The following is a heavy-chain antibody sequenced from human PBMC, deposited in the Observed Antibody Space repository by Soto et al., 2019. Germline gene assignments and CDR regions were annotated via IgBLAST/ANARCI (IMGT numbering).Heavy chain of an antibody. D-gene: IGHD2-2*01. CDR1: GFTFSSYS. J-gene: IGHJ4*02. CDR3: ARGGGYCSSSTCYSGHFDY. V-gene: IGHV3-48*02. Sequence: PGGSLRLSCAASGFTFSSYSMNWVRQAPGKGLEWVSYISSGSTTIYYADSVKGRFTISRDNAKTSLFLQMNSLRDEDTAMYYCARGGGYCSSSTCYSGHFDYWGQGTLVTVSS. CDR2: ISSGSTTI.